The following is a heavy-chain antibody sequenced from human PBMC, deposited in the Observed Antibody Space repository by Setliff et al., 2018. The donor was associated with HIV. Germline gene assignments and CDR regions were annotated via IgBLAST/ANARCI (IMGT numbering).Heavy chain of an antibody. J-gene: IGHJ4*02. V-gene: IGHV4-38-2*01. Sequence: PSETLSLTCAVSGYSIGSGSFWGWIRPPPGKGLEWIATIPHNGGTYYNPDPSLTGRVTISLDTSKNQFSLKLAFVSAADTAVYYCARYSTLTTNFDYWGQGTLVTVSS. CDR2: IPHNGGT. CDR1: GYSIGSGSF. CDR3: ARYSTLTTNFDY. D-gene: IGHD4-17*01.